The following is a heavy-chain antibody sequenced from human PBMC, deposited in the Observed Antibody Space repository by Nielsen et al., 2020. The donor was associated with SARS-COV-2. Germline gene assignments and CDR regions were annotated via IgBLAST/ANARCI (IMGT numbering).Heavy chain of an antibody. CDR2: IGTAGDT. CDR1: GFTFSSYG. CDR3: ARDSPTRYYGMDV. Sequence: GESLKISCAASGFTFSSYGMHWVRQVTGKGLEWVSAIGTAGDTYYPGSVKGRFTISRENAKNSLYLQMNSLRAGDTAVYYCARDSPTRYYGMDVWGQGTTVTVSS. J-gene: IGHJ6*02. V-gene: IGHV3-13*04.